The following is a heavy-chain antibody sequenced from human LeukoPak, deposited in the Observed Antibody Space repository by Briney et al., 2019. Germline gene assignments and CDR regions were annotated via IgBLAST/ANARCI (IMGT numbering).Heavy chain of an antibody. CDR3: ARDRQGVGPLDY. Sequence: GRSLRLSCAASGFTFGSYAMHWVRQAPGKGLEWVAVISYDGSNKYYADSVKGRFTISRDNSKNTLYLQMNSLRAEDTAVYYCARDRQGVGPLDYWGQGTLVTVSS. J-gene: IGHJ4*02. V-gene: IGHV3-30*04. CDR1: GFTFGSYA. D-gene: IGHD3-10*01. CDR2: ISYDGSNK.